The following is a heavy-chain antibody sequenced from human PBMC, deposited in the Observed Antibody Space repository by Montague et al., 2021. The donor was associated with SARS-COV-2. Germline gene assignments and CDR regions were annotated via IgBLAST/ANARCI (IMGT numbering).Heavy chain of an antibody. CDR1: GGSISSYY. CDR3: ARGFDY. CDR2: IYYSGST. J-gene: IGHJ4*02. V-gene: IGHV4-59*01. Sequence: SETLPLTCTVSGGSISSYYWRGIRQPPGKGLEWIGYIYYSGSTNYNPSLKSRVTISVETSKNQFSLKLSSVTAADTAVYYCARGFDYWGQGTLVTVSS.